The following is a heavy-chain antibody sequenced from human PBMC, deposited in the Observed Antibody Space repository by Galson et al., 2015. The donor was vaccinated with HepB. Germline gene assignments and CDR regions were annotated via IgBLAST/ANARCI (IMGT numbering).Heavy chain of an antibody. CDR1: GFTFSGNY. D-gene: IGHD6-6*01. CDR2: IYRGGST. Sequence: SLRLSCAASGFTFSGNYMSWVRQAPGKGLEWVSVIYRGGSTYYADSVKGRFTISRDNSKNTLYLQMNSLRAEDTAVYYCARSTRLGNYYYGMDVWGQGTTVIVSS. V-gene: IGHV3-66*01. J-gene: IGHJ6*02. CDR3: ARSTRLGNYYYGMDV.